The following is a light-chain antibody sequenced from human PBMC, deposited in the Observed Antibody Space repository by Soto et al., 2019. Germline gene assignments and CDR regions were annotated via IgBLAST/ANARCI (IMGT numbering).Light chain of an antibody. Sequence: QSALTQPRSVSGSPGQSVTISCTGTSSDVGGYDFVSWYQQHPGKAPKLMIYDVTKRPSGVPVRFSGSKSGNTASLTISGLQAEDEADYYCCSYAGTPYVFGAGTKVIVL. CDR1: SSDVGGYDF. CDR2: DVT. J-gene: IGLJ1*01. CDR3: CSYAGTPYV. V-gene: IGLV2-11*01.